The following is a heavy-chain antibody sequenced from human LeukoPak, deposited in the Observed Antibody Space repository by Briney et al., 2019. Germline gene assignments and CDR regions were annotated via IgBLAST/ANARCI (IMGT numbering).Heavy chain of an antibody. V-gene: IGHV1-18*01. CDR1: GYTFTSYG. J-gene: IGHJ4*02. CDR2: ISAYNGNT. D-gene: IGHD3-22*01. Sequence: ASVKVSCKASGYTFTSYGISWVRQAPGQGLEWMGWISAYNGNTNYAQKLQGRVTMTTDTSTSTACMELRSLRSDDTAVYYCARGMYYYDSSGYLPPSYWGQGTLVTVSS. CDR3: ARGMYYYDSSGYLPPSY.